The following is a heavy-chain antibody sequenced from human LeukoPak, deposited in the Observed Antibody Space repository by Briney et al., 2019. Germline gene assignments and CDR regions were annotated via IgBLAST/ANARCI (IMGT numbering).Heavy chain of an antibody. Sequence: GASVKVSCKASGYTFASYYIHWVRQAPGQGLEWMGKINPVNGGTSYAQKFQGRVAMTRDTTTSTVYMEMSSLRSKDTAIYYCARDYTGNGNGDYWGQGTLVTVSS. CDR2: INPVNGGT. CDR1: GYTFASYY. J-gene: IGHJ4*02. V-gene: IGHV1-46*03. CDR3: ARDYTGNGNGDY. D-gene: IGHD2-8*02.